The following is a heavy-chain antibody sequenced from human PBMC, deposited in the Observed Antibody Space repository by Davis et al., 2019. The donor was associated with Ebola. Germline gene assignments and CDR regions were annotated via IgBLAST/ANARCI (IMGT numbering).Heavy chain of an antibody. CDR2: IRYDGSNK. CDR3: AKDSGWQMSP. CDR1: GFTFSSYG. D-gene: IGHD6-19*01. V-gene: IGHV3-30*02. J-gene: IGHJ5*02. Sequence: PGGSLRLSCAASGFTFSSYGMHWVRQAPGKGLEWVAFIRYDGSNKYYADSVKGRFTISRDNAKNSLFLQINSLRAEDTAVYYCAKDSGWQMSPWGQGTLVTVSS.